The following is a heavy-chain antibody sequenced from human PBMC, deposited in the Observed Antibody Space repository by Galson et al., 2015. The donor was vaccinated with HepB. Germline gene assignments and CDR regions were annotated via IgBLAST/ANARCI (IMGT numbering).Heavy chain of an antibody. D-gene: IGHD1-26*01. Sequence: SLRLSCAASGFTFSSYAMSWVRQAPGKGLEWVSAISGSGGSTYYADSVKGRFTISRDNSKNTLYLQMNSLRAEDTAVYYCAKDAESGREWGAYFDYWGQGTLVTVSS. CDR1: GFTFSSYA. J-gene: IGHJ4*02. V-gene: IGHV3-23*01. CDR3: AKDAESGREWGAYFDY. CDR2: ISGSGGST.